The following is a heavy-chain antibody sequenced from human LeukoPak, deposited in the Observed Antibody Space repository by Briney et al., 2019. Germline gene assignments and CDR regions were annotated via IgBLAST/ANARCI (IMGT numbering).Heavy chain of an antibody. CDR1: GFTFSSYA. J-gene: IGHJ4*02. CDR3: ARDVGSGSYYHFDY. V-gene: IGHV3-23*01. CDR2: ISGSGGST. Sequence: GGSLRLSCAASGFTFSSYAMSWVRQAPGKGLEWVSAISGSGGSTYYADSVKGRFTISRDNSKNTLYLQMNSLRAEDTAVYYCARDVGSGSYYHFDYWGQGTLVTVSS. D-gene: IGHD3-10*01.